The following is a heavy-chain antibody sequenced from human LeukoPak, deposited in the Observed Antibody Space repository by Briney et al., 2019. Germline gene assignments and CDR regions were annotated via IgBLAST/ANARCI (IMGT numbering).Heavy chain of an antibody. CDR1: GGTFTSHA. Sequence: GASVKVSCKASGGTFTSHALHWVRQAPGEGLEWMAWINGATGNTEYSQKFQARVTITRDTSASTAYMELSSLRSEDTAVYYCARSIIIVPNTSYYYYYMDVWGQGTTVTVSS. CDR3: ARSIIIVPNTSYYYYYMDV. V-gene: IGHV1-3*01. D-gene: IGHD2/OR15-2a*01. J-gene: IGHJ6*02. CDR2: INGATGNT.